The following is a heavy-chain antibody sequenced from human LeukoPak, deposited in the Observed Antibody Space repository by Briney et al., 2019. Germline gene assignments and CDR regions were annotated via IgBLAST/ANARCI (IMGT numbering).Heavy chain of an antibody. D-gene: IGHD3-3*01. CDR2: ISAYNGNT. CDR1: GYTFTSYG. Sequence: GASVKVSCKASGYTFTSYGISWVRQAPGQGLEWMGWISAYNGNTNYAQKLHGRVTMTTDTSTSTAYMELRSLRSDDTAVYYCARGGTIFGVVITPSFDYWGQGTLVTVSS. J-gene: IGHJ4*02. V-gene: IGHV1-18*01. CDR3: ARGGTIFGVVITPSFDY.